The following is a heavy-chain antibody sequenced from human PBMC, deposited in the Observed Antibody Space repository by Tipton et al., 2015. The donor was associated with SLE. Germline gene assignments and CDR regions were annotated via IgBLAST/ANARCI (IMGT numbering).Heavy chain of an antibody. V-gene: IGHV4-34*01. CDR2: INHSGST. CDR3: ARGHSSGSWYVDY. Sequence: TLSLTCAVYGGSFSGYYWSWIRQPPGKGLEWIGEINHSGSTNYNPSLKSRVTISVDTSKNQFSLKLGSVTAADTAVYYCARGHSSGSWYVDYWGQGTLVTVSS. J-gene: IGHJ4*02. CDR1: GGSFSGYY. D-gene: IGHD6-13*01.